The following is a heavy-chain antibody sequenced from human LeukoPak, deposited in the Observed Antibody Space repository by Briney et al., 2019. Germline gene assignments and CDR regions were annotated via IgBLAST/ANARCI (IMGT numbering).Heavy chain of an antibody. J-gene: IGHJ4*02. Sequence: GRSLRLSCAASGFILSNYPMHWVRQAPDKRLEWLGFLSPEQTNMYADSVKGRFAISRDNSKNTMYIQMNDLRPEDTAMFYCAKEGGSSGHAGYFDNWGQGTLVTVSS. D-gene: IGHD3-22*01. CDR2: LSPEQTNM. CDR3: AKEGGSSGHAGYFDN. V-gene: IGHV3-30*09. CDR1: GFILSNYP.